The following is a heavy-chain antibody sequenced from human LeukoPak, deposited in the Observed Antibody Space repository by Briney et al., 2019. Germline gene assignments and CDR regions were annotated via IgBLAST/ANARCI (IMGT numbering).Heavy chain of an antibody. CDR2: IYPGDSDT. Sequence: GESLKISCKGSGYSFTSYWIGWVRQMPGKGLEWMGIIYPGDSDTRYSPSFQGQVTISADKSISTAYLQWSSLKASDTAMYYCARAPFAPWKSGYYYYYMDVWGKGTTVTVSS. D-gene: IGHD1-1*01. CDR1: GYSFTSYW. V-gene: IGHV5-51*01. J-gene: IGHJ6*03. CDR3: ARAPFAPWKSGYYYYYMDV.